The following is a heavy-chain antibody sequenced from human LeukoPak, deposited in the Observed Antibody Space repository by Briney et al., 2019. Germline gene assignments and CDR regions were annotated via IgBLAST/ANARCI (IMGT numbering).Heavy chain of an antibody. D-gene: IGHD2-2*01. V-gene: IGHV1-46*01. J-gene: IGHJ4*02. CDR1: GYTFSSYG. CDR2: INPSGDTT. CDR3: ASGYCSSTSCSDWYFDF. Sequence: ASVKVSCKASGYTFSSYGISWVRQAPGQGLEWMGIINPSGDTTTYAQRFQGRVTMTRDTSTSTVYMDLSSLRYEDTAVYYCASGYCSSTSCSDWYFDFWGQGTLVTVSS.